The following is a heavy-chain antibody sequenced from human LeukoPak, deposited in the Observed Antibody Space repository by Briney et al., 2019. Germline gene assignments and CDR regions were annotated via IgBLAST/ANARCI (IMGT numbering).Heavy chain of an antibody. V-gene: IGHV4-39*07. CDR1: LGSISSSDFY. CDR2: MFYNGAT. D-gene: IGHD2/OR15-2a*01. CDR3: AREARFSILVDDSGDF. J-gene: IGHJ4*02. Sequence: SETPSLTCTVSLGSISSSDFYWGWIRQSPGKGLEWIGTMFYNGATKTNPSLSGRVTMSIDTSKNQFSLKLRSVTAADTAVYYCAREARFSILVDDSGDFWGQGTLVTVSS.